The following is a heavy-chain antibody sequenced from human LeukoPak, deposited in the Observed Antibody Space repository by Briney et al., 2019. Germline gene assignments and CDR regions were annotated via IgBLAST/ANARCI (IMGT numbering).Heavy chain of an antibody. CDR1: GGSFSGYY. CDR3: ARRSSWYGKYYFDY. J-gene: IGHJ4*02. Sequence: PSETLSLTCAVYGGSFSGYYWSWIRQPPGKGLEWIGEINHSGSTNYNPSLKSRVTISVDTSKNQFSLKLSSVTAADTAVYYCARRSSWYGKYYFDYWGQGTLVTVSS. CDR2: INHSGST. V-gene: IGHV4-34*01. D-gene: IGHD6-13*01.